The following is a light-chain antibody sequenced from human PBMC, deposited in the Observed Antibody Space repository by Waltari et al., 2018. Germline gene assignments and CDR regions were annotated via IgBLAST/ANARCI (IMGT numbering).Light chain of an antibody. J-gene: IGKJ3*01. Sequence: SILNSSENKNYLGWYQQKSGQSPKLLMYGASTRESGVPDRFSGSGSGTDFTLTISSLQAEDVAVYYCQQYYSTPFTFGPGTKVDIK. V-gene: IGKV4-1*01. CDR3: QQYYSTPFT. CDR1: SILNSSENKNY. CDR2: GAS.